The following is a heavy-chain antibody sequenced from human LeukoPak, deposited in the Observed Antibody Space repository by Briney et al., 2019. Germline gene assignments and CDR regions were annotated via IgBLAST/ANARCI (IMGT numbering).Heavy chain of an antibody. J-gene: IGHJ4*02. Sequence: GGSLRLSCAASEFTFIAYAMSWVRQAPGKGLEWVSYISSSGSTIYYADSVKGRFTISRDNAKNSLYLQMNSLRAEDTAVYYCARVRTGALDYWGQGTLVTVSS. CDR3: ARVRTGALDY. CDR1: EFTFIAYA. V-gene: IGHV3-11*01. CDR2: ISSSGSTI.